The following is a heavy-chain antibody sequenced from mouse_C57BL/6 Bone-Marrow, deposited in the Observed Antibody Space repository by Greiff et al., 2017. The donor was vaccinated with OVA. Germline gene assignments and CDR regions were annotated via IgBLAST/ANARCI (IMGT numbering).Heavy chain of an antibody. CDR2: IYPGSGST. D-gene: IGHD2-2*01. CDR3: AREGYDPSRWYFDV. CDR1: GYTFTSYW. J-gene: IGHJ1*03. V-gene: IGHV1-55*01. Sequence: VKLQQPGAELVKPGASVTMSCKASGYTFTSYWITWVKQRPGQGLEWIGDIYPGSGSTNYNEKFKSKATLTVDTSSSTAYMQLSSLTSEDSAVYYCAREGYDPSRWYFDVWGTGTTVTVSS.